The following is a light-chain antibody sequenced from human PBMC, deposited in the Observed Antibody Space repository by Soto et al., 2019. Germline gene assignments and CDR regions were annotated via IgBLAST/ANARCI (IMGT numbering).Light chain of an antibody. CDR2: EAS. Sequence: DILMPQSPSTLSASVGDIVTITCRASQSIISWLAWYQQKPGQAPQLLIYEASSLQSGVPSRFRGSGSGTEFTLTISSLKPDDFATYYCQQYKSFSITFGGGTKVDIK. CDR1: QSIISW. CDR3: QQYKSFSIT. V-gene: IGKV1-5*01. J-gene: IGKJ4*01.